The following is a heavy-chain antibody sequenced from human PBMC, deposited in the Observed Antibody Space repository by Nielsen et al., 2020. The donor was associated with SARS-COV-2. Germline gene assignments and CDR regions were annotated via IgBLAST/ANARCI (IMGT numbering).Heavy chain of an antibody. CDR1: GFTFSSYA. CDR3: VRGPVDP. V-gene: IGHV3-30*04. J-gene: IGHJ5*02. CDR2: ISYDGSNK. Sequence: GESLKISCAASGFTFSSYAMHWVRQAPGKGLEWVAVISYDGSNKYYADSVKGRFTISRDNSKNTLYLQMNSLRAEDTAVYYCVRGPVDPWGQGTLVTVSS. D-gene: IGHD3-10*01.